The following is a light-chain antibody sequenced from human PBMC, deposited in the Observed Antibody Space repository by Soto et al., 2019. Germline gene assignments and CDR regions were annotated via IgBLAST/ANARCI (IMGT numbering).Light chain of an antibody. J-gene: IGLJ3*02. CDR2: DVS. V-gene: IGLV2-14*03. Sequence: QSVLTQPASVSGSPGQSITIYCTGSSSDIGGYKYVSWYQQHPGKAPKLMISDVSSRPSGVSDRFSGSKSGTSASLAISGLQSEDEADYYCAAWDDSLNTPVFGGGTKLTVL. CDR1: SSDIGGYKY. CDR3: AAWDDSLNTPV.